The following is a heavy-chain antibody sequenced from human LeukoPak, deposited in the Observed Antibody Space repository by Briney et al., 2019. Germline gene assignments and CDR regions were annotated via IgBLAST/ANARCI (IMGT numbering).Heavy chain of an antibody. J-gene: IGHJ3*02. CDR2: IWYDGSNK. Sequence: PGGSLRLSCAASGFTFSSCGMHWVRQAPGKGLEWVAVIWYDGSNKYYADSVKGRFTISRDNSKNTLYLQMNSLRAEDTAVYYCATRAPYYYDSSGYYYANDAFDIWGQGTMVTVSS. V-gene: IGHV3-33*01. D-gene: IGHD3-22*01. CDR1: GFTFSSCG. CDR3: ATRAPYYYDSSGYYYANDAFDI.